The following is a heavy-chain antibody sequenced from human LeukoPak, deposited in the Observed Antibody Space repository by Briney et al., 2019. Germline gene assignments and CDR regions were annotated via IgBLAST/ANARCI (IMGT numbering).Heavy chain of an antibody. CDR3: ARGLVLLNGDYSYYFDY. CDR2: IYYSGSTGGIT. D-gene: IGHD4-17*01. CDR1: GGSISSSNYY. J-gene: IGHJ4*02. Sequence: PSETLSLTCTVSGGSISSSNYYWGWIRQPPGKGLEWIGSIYYSGSTGGITYYSASPKSRVTISVDTSKNQFSLKLNSVTAADTAVYFCARGLVLLNGDYSYYFDYWGQGTLVTVSS. V-gene: IGHV4-39*07.